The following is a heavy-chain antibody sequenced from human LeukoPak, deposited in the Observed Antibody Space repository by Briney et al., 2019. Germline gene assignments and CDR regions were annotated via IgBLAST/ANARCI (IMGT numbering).Heavy chain of an antibody. CDR3: ARGGVGATLHWFAP. Sequence: GGSLRLSCAASGFNFSTYAMTWVRQVPGQGPEWVSGLSARGATTFYADSVKGRFTISRDNFKNTVSLQMNRLRADDTAVYYCARGGVGATLHWFAPWGQGTLVTVSS. V-gene: IGHV3-23*01. CDR1: GFNFSTYA. CDR2: LSARGATT. D-gene: IGHD1-26*01. J-gene: IGHJ5*02.